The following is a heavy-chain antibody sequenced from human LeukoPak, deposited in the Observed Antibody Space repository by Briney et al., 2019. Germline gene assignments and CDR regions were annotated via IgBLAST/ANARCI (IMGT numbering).Heavy chain of an antibody. CDR2: ISGSGGST. D-gene: IGHD4-11*01. CDR3: AKDRFSNYGNWFHP. Sequence: SGGPLRLSCAASGFTFSNYAMNWVRQAPGKGLEWVSGISGSGGSTYYADSVKGRFTISRDNSKNTLYLQMISLRAEDTAVYYCAKDRFSNYGNWFHPWVQGTLVTVFS. CDR1: GFTFSNYA. J-gene: IGHJ5*02. V-gene: IGHV3-23*01.